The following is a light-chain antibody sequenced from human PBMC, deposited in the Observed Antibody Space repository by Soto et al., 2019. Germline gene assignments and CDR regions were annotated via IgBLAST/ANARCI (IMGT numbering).Light chain of an antibody. CDR2: EVN. J-gene: IGLJ2*01. V-gene: IGLV2-14*01. Sequence: QSALTQPASVSGSPGQSITISCTGNSSDVGGYNYVSWYQQHPGKAPKLMIYEVNNRPSGVSNRFSGSKSGNTASLTISGLQAEDEADYYCSSYTSSSTLVVIGGGTKVTVL. CDR1: SSDVGGYNY. CDR3: SSYTSSSTLVV.